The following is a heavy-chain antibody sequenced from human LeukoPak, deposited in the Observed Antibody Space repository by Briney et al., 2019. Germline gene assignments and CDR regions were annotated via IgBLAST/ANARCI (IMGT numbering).Heavy chain of an antibody. Sequence: GGSLRLSCAASGFTFSSYSMNWARQAPGKGLEWVSSISSSSSYIYYADSVKGRFTISRDNAKNSLYLQMNSLRAEDTAVYYCXXXXXSSYNRYYYYYMDVWGKGTTVTISS. J-gene: IGHJ6*03. CDR3: XXXXXSSYNRYYYYYMDV. CDR2: ISSSSSYI. V-gene: IGHV3-21*04. D-gene: IGHD1-1*01. CDR1: GFTFSSYS.